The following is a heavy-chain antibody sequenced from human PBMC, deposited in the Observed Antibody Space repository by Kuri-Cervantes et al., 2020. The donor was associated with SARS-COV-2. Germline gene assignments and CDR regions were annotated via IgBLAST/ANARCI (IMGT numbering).Heavy chain of an antibody. CDR1: GFTFSSYA. Sequence: GGSLRLSCAASGFTFSSYAMSWVRQAPGKGLEWVSAISGSGGSTYYADSVKGRFTISRDNSKNTLYLQMNSLRAEDTAVYYCAREGQQQLVPGRYYYYYYGMDVWGQGTTVTVSS. J-gene: IGHJ6*02. CDR2: ISGSGGST. D-gene: IGHD6-13*01. CDR3: AREGQQQLVPGRYYYYYYGMDV. V-gene: IGHV3-23*01.